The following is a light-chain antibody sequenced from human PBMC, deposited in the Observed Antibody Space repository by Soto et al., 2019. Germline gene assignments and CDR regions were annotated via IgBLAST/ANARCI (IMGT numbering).Light chain of an antibody. Sequence: EIVMPHSPATLSVSPGERATLSCSASQSIGSNLAWYLQKPGQAPRLLIYGASTRATGLPARFSGSGSGTEFTLTISNLQSEDFAVYYCQQYYNWPRTFGPGTKVDIK. V-gene: IGKV3-15*01. CDR1: QSIGSN. CDR3: QQYYNWPRT. J-gene: IGKJ1*01. CDR2: GAS.